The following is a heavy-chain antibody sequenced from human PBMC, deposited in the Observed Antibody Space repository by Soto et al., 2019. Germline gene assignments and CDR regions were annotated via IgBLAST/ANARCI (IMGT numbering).Heavy chain of an antibody. CDR2: ISSRSSTI. CDR1: GFTFSDYY. D-gene: IGHD2-8*01. V-gene: IGHV3-11*01. Sequence: QVQLVESGGGLVKPGGSLRLSCAASGFTFSDYYMSWIRQAPGKGLEWVSYISSRSSTIFYADSVKGRFTISRDNVKNSLYLKMNSLRAEATAVYYCARGTNGAFFVYWGQGILVTVSS. J-gene: IGHJ4*02. CDR3: ARGTNGAFFVY.